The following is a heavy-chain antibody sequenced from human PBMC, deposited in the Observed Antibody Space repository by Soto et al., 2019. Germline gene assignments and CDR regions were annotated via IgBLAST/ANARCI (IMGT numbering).Heavy chain of an antibody. CDR3: ASLYDSSGYYLLE. V-gene: IGHV3-33*01. CDR2: IWYDGSNK. J-gene: IGHJ4*02. Sequence: PGGSLRLSCAASGFTFSSYGMHWVRQAPGKGLEWVAVIWYDGSNKYYADSVKGRFTISRDNSKNTLYLQMNSLRAEDTAVYYCASLYDSSGYYLLEWGQGTLVTVSS. D-gene: IGHD3-22*01. CDR1: GFTFSSYG.